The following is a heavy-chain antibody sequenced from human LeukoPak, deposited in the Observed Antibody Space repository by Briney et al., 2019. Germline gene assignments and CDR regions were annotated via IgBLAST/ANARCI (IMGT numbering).Heavy chain of an antibody. J-gene: IGHJ5*02. V-gene: IGHV3-11*01. CDR3: ARASLVTAGWFDP. Sequence: GGSLRLSCAASGFTFSDYYMSWIRQAPGKGLEWVSYISSSGSTIYYADSVKGRFTVSSDNAKNSLYLQMNSLRAEDTAVYYCARASLVTAGWFDPWGQGTLVTVSS. CDR2: ISSSGSTI. D-gene: IGHD2-21*02. CDR1: GFTFSDYY.